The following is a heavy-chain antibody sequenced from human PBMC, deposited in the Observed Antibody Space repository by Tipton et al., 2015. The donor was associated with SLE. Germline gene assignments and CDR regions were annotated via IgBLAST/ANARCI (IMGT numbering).Heavy chain of an antibody. Sequence: TLSLTCTVSGGSISSGSYYWSWIRQPAGKGLEWIGYIYYSGSTNYNPSLKSRVTISVDTSKNQFSLKLSSVTAADTAVYYCARAPSQYYDFGYWGQGTLVTVSS. V-gene: IGHV4-61*10. CDR3: ARAPSQYYDFGY. CDR2: IYYSGST. J-gene: IGHJ4*02. D-gene: IGHD3-3*01. CDR1: GGSISSGSYY.